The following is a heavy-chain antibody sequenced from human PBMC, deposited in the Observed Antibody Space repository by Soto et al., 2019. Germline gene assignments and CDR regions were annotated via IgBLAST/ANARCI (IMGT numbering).Heavy chain of an antibody. CDR2: IHIDGNT. Sequence: EVQLVETGGGLIQPGGSLRLSCAASGFTVSNNHMSWVRQAPGKGLEWVSLIHIDGNTYYTDSVKGRFTISRDSSKNTLFLQMNSLRADDTAVYYCARDSSGPFGYWGQGTLVTVSS. CDR1: GFTVSNNH. V-gene: IGHV3-53*02. J-gene: IGHJ4*02. D-gene: IGHD3-22*01. CDR3: ARDSSGPFGY.